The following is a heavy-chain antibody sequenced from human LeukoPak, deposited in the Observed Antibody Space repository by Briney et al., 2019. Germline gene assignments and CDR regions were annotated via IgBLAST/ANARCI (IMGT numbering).Heavy chain of an antibody. CDR3: ATAWELLFDY. V-gene: IGHV1-24*01. CDR1: GGTFSSYA. D-gene: IGHD1-26*01. CDR2: FDPEDGET. Sequence: ASVKVSCKASGGTFSSYAISWVRQAPGQGLEWMGGFDPEDGETIYAQKFQGRVTMTEDTSTDTAYMELSSLRSEDTAVYYCATAWELLFDYWGQGTLVTVSS. J-gene: IGHJ4*02.